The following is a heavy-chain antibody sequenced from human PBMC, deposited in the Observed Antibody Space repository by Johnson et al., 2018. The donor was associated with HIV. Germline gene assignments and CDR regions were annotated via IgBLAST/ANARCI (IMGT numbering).Heavy chain of an antibody. Sequence: VQLVESGGGLVKPGGSLRLSCAASGFTVSSNYMSWVRQAPGKGLEWVSVIYSGGGTYYEDSVKGRFTISRDNSKNTLYLQMNSLRAEDTAVYYCARDRSTPQPYYYDSSGYRGYSAFDIWGQGTMVTVSS. CDR3: ARDRSTPQPYYYDSSGYRGYSAFDI. J-gene: IGHJ3*02. D-gene: IGHD3-22*01. CDR1: GFTVSSNY. CDR2: IYSGGGT. V-gene: IGHV3-66*02.